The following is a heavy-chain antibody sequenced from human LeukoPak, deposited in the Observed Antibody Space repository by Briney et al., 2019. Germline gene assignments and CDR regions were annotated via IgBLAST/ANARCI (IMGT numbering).Heavy chain of an antibody. D-gene: IGHD4-17*01. V-gene: IGHV3-74*03. J-gene: IGHJ4*02. CDR1: GFTFSSAW. CDR3: APGGDYTFFDY. CDR2: ITDDATT. Sequence: GRSLTLSCAASGFTFSSAWMHWVRHAPGTGLVWVSRITDDATTTYADSVKGRFTISRDNSKNTLYLQMNSLRAEDTAVYYCAPGGDYTFFDYWGQGTLVTVSS.